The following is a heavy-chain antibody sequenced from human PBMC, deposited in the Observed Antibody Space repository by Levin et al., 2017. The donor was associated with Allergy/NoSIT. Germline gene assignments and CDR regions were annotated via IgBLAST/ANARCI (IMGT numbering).Heavy chain of an antibody. D-gene: IGHD2-2*01. J-gene: IGHJ5*02. Sequence: GESLKISCAASGFTFSSYWMSWVRQAPGKGLEWVANIKQDGSEKYYVDSVKGRFTISRDNAKNSLYLQMNSLRAEDTAVYYCARDFIVVVPAAIWFDPWGQGTLVTVSS. CDR3: ARDFIVVVPAAIWFDP. CDR2: IKQDGSEK. V-gene: IGHV3-7*03. CDR1: GFTFSSYW.